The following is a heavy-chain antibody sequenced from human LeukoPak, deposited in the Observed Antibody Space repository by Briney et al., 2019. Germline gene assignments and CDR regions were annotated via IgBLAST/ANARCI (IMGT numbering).Heavy chain of an antibody. V-gene: IGHV4-59*02. CDR2: VHYSGST. J-gene: IGHJ4*02. CDR1: GGAVSSEY. CDR3: ARAHDFWSGYSFDC. Sequence: ASETLSLTCTVSGGAVSSEYWGWIRQPPGKGLEWIGYVHYSGSTSYNPSLKSRVTISIGTSKTQFSLKVSSVTATDTAVYYCARAHDFWSGYSFDCWGQGTLVTVSS. D-gene: IGHD3-3*01.